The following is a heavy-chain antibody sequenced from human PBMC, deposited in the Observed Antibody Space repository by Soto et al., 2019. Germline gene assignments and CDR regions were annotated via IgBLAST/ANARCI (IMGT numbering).Heavy chain of an antibody. D-gene: IGHD3-9*01. CDR1: GFTFSTYA. CDR2: ISYEGSTT. CDR3: ARGYYDLLTGFSYWYFDL. V-gene: IGHV3-30-3*01. J-gene: IGHJ2*01. Sequence: QVQLVESGGGVVQPGRSLRLSCAASGFTFSTYAMHWVRQSPGTGLEWLAVISYEGSTTHYLDSVKGRFTISRDNSKNTLDLQMNSLRADDTAGYYCARGYYDLLTGFSYWYFDLWGRGTLVTVSS.